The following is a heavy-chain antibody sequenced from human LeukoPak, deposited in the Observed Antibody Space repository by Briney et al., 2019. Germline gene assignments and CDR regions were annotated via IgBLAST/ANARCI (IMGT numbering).Heavy chain of an antibody. CDR1: GFSFDDYT. CDR3: AKDLGKVIAAAGTSGFDT. Sequence: GGSLRLSCAASGFSFDDYTMHWVRQRPGKGLEWVSLINWDGGSTYYADSVKGRFIISRDTSKNSPYLQMHSLRADDTAFYYCAKDLGKVIAAAGTSGFDTWGRGTLVTVSS. D-gene: IGHD6-13*01. CDR2: INWDGGST. J-gene: IGHJ4*01. V-gene: IGHV3-43*01.